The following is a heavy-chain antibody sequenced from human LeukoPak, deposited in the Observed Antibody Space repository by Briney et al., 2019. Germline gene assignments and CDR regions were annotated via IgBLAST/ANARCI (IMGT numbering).Heavy chain of an antibody. CDR3: ARGLYYYGSGSYIYYYYYMDV. CDR1: GGSFSGYY. D-gene: IGHD3-10*01. Sequence: SETLSLTCAAYGGSFSGYYWSWLRQPPGKGLEWIGEINHSDSTNYNPSLKSRVTISVDTSKNQFSLKLSSVTAADTAVYYCARGLYYYGSGSYIYYYYYMDVWGKGTTVTVSS. V-gene: IGHV4-34*01. J-gene: IGHJ6*03. CDR2: INHSDST.